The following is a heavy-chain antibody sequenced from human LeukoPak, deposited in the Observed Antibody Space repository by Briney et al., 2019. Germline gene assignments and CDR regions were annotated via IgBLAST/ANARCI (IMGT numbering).Heavy chain of an antibody. Sequence: SETLPLTCAVYGGSFSGYYWSWIRQPPGKGLEWIGEINHSGSTNYNPSLKSRVTISVDTSKNQFSLKLSSVTAADTAVYYCARHDRVWGSYRYGYNWFDPWGQGTLVTVSS. D-gene: IGHD3-16*02. V-gene: IGHV4-34*01. CDR2: INHSGST. CDR1: GGSFSGYY. J-gene: IGHJ5*02. CDR3: ARHDRVWGSYRYGYNWFDP.